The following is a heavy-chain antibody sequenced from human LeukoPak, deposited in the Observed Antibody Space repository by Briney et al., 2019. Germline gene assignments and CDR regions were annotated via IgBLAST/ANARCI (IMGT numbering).Heavy chain of an antibody. Sequence: ASVKVSCKASGYTFTSYGISWVRQAPGQGLEWMGWISAYNGNTNYAQKLQGRVTMTTDTSTSTAYMELRSLRFDDTAVYYCARSPAVRGVTVTDYWGQGTLVTVSS. J-gene: IGHJ4*02. CDR3: ARSPAVRGVTVTDY. CDR2: ISAYNGNT. V-gene: IGHV1-18*01. CDR1: GYTFTSYG. D-gene: IGHD1-14*01.